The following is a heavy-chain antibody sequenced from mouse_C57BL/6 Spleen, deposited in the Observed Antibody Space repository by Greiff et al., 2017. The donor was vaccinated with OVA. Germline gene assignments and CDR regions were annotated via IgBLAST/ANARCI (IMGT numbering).Heavy chain of an antibody. Sequence: EVQLQQSGAELVRPGASVKLSCTASGFNIKDYYMHWVKQRPEQGLEWIGRIDPEDGDTEYAPKFQGKATMTADTSSNTAYLQLSSLTSEDTAVYYCTSVYSNYGAAMDYWGQGTSVTVSS. J-gene: IGHJ4*01. CDR2: IDPEDGDT. V-gene: IGHV14-1*01. CDR1: GFNIKDYY. D-gene: IGHD2-5*01. CDR3: TSVYSNYGAAMDY.